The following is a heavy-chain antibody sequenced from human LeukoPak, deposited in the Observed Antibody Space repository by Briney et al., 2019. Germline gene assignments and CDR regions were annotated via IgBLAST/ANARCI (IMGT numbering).Heavy chain of an antibody. V-gene: IGHV1-2*02. J-gene: IGHJ5*02. CDR2: INPNSGGT. Sequence: GASVKVSCKASGYTFTGYYMHWVRQAPGQGLEWVGWINPNSGGTNYAQKFQGRVTMTGDTSISTAYMELSRLRSDDTAVYYCASEENSGYDSNWFDPWGQGTLVTVSS. CDR1: GYTFTGYY. CDR3: ASEENSGYDSNWFDP. D-gene: IGHD5-12*01.